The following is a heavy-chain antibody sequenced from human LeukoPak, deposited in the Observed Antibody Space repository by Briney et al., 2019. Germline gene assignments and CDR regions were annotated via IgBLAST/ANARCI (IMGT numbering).Heavy chain of an antibody. Sequence: GGSLRLSCAASGFTFSSYDMHWVRQATGKGLEWVSAIGTAGDTYYPGSVKGRFTISRENAKNSLYLQMNSLRAEDTAVYYCARGPTGTVYYYGMDVWGQGTTVTVSS. CDR3: ARGPTGTVYYYGMDV. CDR2: IGTAGDT. D-gene: IGHD1-1*01. CDR1: GFTFSSYD. J-gene: IGHJ6*02. V-gene: IGHV3-13*01.